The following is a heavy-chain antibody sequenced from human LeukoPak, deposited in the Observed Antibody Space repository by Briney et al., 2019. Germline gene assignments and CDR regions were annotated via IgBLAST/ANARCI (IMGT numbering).Heavy chain of an antibody. CDR1: RFTLISYV. J-gene: IGHJ3*02. Sequence: PGGSLRLSCADSRFTLISYVMHAVRQAPGKGLEWVAVISYDGSNKYYADSVKGRFTISRDNSKNTLYLQMNSLRAEDTAVYYCAKGEWEIQEDAFDIWGQGTMVTVSS. CDR3: AKGEWEIQEDAFDI. D-gene: IGHD1-26*01. CDR2: ISYDGSNK. V-gene: IGHV3-30*18.